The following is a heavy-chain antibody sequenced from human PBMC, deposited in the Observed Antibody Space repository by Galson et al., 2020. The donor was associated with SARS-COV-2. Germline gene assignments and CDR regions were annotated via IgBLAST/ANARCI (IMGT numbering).Heavy chain of an antibody. D-gene: IGHD3-3*01. CDR2: INPNSGGT. CDR1: GYTFTGYY. Sequence: ASVKVSCKASGYTFTGYYMHWVRQAPGQGLEWMGWINPNSGGTNYAQKFQGRVTMTRDTSISTAYMELSRLRSDDTAVYYCARAREQGVDFWSGYGYYYYYMDVWGKGTTVTVSS. V-gene: IGHV1-2*02. J-gene: IGHJ6*03. CDR3: ARAREQGVDFWSGYGYYYYYMDV.